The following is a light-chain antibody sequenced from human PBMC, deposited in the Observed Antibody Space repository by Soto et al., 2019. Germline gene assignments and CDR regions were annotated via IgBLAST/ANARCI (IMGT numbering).Light chain of an antibody. J-gene: IGKJ5*01. CDR1: QSVSSA. CDR2: VAS. Sequence: VTHYYRASQSVSSAVAWYQQKRGQAPRLLIYVASTRATGIPARFSGSGCGTHSTLACSRGLSDDLAFCYFRQYNDWPRKFGQGTRVDIK. CDR3: RQYNDWPRK. V-gene: IGKV3-15*01.